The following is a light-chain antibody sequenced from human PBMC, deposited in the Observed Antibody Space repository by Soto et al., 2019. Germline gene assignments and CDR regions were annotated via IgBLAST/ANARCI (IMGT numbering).Light chain of an antibody. CDR2: GAS. V-gene: IGKV3-20*01. Sequence: EIVLTQSPGTLSLSPGERATLSCRASQSVGSRLAWYQQKPGQAPRLLIHGASSRATGIPDRVTGSGSGTDFTLTIGRLEHEDFAVYYCQQYGRSPLTFGGGTKVEIK. CDR3: QQYGRSPLT. J-gene: IGKJ4*01. CDR1: QSVGSR.